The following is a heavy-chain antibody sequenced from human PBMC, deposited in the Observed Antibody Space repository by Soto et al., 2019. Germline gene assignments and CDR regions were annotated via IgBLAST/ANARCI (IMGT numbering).Heavy chain of an antibody. D-gene: IGHD2-21*02. CDR1: GGSISSSSYF. Sequence: SETLSVTCSVSGGSISSSSYFWGWIRQPPGKGLEWIGSIYYSGSTYYNPSLKSRVTVSVDTSKNQFSLKLSSVTAADTAVYYCARHPSDFWFDPWGQGTLVTVSS. V-gene: IGHV4-39*01. J-gene: IGHJ5*02. CDR3: ARHPSDFWFDP. CDR2: IYYSGST.